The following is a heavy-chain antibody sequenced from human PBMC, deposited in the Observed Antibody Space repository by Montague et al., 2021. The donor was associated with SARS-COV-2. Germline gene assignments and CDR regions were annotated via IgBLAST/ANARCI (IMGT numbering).Heavy chain of an antibody. CDR2: IWYDGSNK. V-gene: IGHV3-33*01. D-gene: IGHD5-18*01. CDR1: GFTFSSYG. Sequence: SLRLSCAASGFTFSSYGMHWVRQAPGKGLEWVAVIWYDGSNKYYADSVKGRFTISRDNSKSTLYLQMNSLRAEDTAVYYCARDLAYSYGFYYYGMDVWGQGTTVTVSS. J-gene: IGHJ6*02. CDR3: ARDLAYSYGFYYYGMDV.